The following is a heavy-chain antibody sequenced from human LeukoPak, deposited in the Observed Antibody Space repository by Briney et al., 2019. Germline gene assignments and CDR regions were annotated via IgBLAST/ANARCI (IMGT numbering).Heavy chain of an antibody. CDR1: GFTFSNYA. V-gene: IGHV3-64*02. D-gene: IGHD3-3*01. CDR2: ISSNGGST. J-gene: IGHJ6*02. CDR3: ARGLRAYYYGMDV. Sequence: GGSLRLSCAASGFTFSNYAMHWVRQAPGEGLEYVSAISSNGGSTYYADSVKGRFTISRDNSENTLFLQMGSLRVEDMAVYYCARGLRAYYYGMDVWGQGTTVTVSS.